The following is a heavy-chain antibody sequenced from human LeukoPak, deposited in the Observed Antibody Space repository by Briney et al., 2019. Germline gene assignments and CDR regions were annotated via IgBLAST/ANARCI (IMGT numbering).Heavy chain of an antibody. V-gene: IGHV3-7*01. D-gene: IGHD2-2*01. CDR3: VKEQCSSTSCYVRGFDH. CDR2: IKEDGGEE. J-gene: IGHJ4*02. CDR1: GFNFSDFW. Sequence: GGSLRLSCAASGFNFSDFWMTWVRQIPGKGLQWVANIKEDGGEEYHVDSVKGRFAISRDNSDNTLYLQMNSLTAEDTAAYYCVKEQCSSTSCYVRGFDHWGQGTLVTVSS.